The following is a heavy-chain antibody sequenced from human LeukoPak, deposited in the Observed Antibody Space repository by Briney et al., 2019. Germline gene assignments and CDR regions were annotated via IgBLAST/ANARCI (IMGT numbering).Heavy chain of an antibody. J-gene: IGHJ4*02. CDR2: IYYSGST. Sequence: PSETLSLTCTVSGGSISSSSYYWGWIRQPPGKGLEWIGSIYYSGSTYYNPSLKSRVTISVDTSKNQFSLKLSSVTAADTAVYYCAGLRAVVDYWGQGTLVTVSS. CDR3: AGLRAVVDY. CDR1: GGSISSSSYY. V-gene: IGHV4-39*01.